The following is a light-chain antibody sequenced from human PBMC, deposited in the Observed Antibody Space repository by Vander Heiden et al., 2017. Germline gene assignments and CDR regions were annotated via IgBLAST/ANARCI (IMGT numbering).Light chain of an antibody. CDR2: EVS. CDR3: CSYAGSSNWV. Sequence: SALTQPASVSGSPGQSITISCTGTSSDVGSYNLVSWYQQHPSKAPKLMIYEVSKRPSGVSNRFSGSKSGNTASLTISGLQAEDEADYYCCSYAGSSNWVFGGGTKLTVL. V-gene: IGLV2-23*02. CDR1: SSDVGSYNL. J-gene: IGLJ3*02.